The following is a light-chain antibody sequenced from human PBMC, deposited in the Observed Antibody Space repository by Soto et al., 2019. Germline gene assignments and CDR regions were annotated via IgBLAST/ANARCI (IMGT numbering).Light chain of an antibody. CDR2: GAS. CDR3: QQYNNWPPERT. CDR1: QSVGSN. Sequence: EIVMTQSPATLSVALGERATLSCRASQSVGSNLAWYQQKPGQAPRLLIYGASTRATGIPARFSGSGSGTEFTLTISSLQSEDFAIYFCQQYNNWPPERTFGQGTKVEIK. J-gene: IGKJ1*01. V-gene: IGKV3-15*01.